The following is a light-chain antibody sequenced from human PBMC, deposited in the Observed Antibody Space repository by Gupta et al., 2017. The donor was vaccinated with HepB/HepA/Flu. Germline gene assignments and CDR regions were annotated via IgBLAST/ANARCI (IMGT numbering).Light chain of an antibody. V-gene: IGKV3-11*01. Sequence: EIVLTYSPATLSLSPGERATLSCRASQNSSSYLAWYKQKPGQSPRLLIYDTSSRATGTPARFSGSGSGTDFTLTISSREPEDFAVYYCQQHSNWPPFTFGQGTQLEIK. CDR1: QNSSSY. CDR2: DTS. J-gene: IGKJ5*01. CDR3: QQHSNWPPFT.